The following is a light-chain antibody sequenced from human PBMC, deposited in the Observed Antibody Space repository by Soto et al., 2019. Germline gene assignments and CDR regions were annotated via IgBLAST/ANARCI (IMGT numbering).Light chain of an antibody. J-gene: IGLJ1*01. CDR1: SSDVGSYNF. CDR2: EVT. CDR3: MSYAGMYTYV. Sequence: QSVLTQPASVSGSPGQSITISCAGTSSDVGSYNFVSWYQQHPGRAPKLMIYEVTKRPSGVSSRFSGSKSGNTASLTVSGLQAEDEADYFCMSYAGMYTYVFGTGTKVTVL. V-gene: IGLV2-14*02.